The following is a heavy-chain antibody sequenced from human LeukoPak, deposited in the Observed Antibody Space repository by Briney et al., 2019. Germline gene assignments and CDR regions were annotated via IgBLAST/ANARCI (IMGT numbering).Heavy chain of an antibody. Sequence: SETLSLTCDVYGGSFSGYYWSWIRQPPGKGLEWIGYIYYSGSTNYNPSLKSRVTISVDTSKNQFSLKLSSVTAADTAVYYCARGYSSWNPWGQGTLVTVSS. J-gene: IGHJ1*01. CDR1: GGSFSGYY. CDR3: ARGYSSWNP. D-gene: IGHD6-13*01. CDR2: IYYSGST. V-gene: IGHV4-59*01.